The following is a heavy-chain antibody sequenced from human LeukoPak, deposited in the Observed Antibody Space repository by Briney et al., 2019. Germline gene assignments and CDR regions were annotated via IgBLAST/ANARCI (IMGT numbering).Heavy chain of an antibody. D-gene: IGHD3-22*01. V-gene: IGHV3-11*01. Sequence: PGGSLRLSCAASGFTFSDYYMSCVRHAPGEGLEWGSYISSSGGTIYFADSVKGRFTIFWDNDKNSLYLPMNSLRAEDTAVYYCARDGYYYDSSGYYSFDYWSQGTLVTVSS. CDR1: GFTFSDYY. J-gene: IGHJ4*02. CDR2: ISSSGGTI. CDR3: ARDGYYYDSSGYYSFDY.